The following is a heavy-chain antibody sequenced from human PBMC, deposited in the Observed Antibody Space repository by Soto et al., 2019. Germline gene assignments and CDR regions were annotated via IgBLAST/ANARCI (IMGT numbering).Heavy chain of an antibody. J-gene: IGHJ4*02. D-gene: IGHD1-7*01. CDR3: ARARVGTTPFDY. V-gene: IGHV4-31*03. CDR2: IYYSGST. Sequence: PSETLSLTCTVSGGSISSGGYYWSWIRQHPGKGLEWIGYIYYSGSTYYNPSLKSRVTISVDTSKNQFSLKLSSVTAADTAVYYCARARVGTTPFDYWGQGTLVTVSS. CDR1: GGSISSGGYY.